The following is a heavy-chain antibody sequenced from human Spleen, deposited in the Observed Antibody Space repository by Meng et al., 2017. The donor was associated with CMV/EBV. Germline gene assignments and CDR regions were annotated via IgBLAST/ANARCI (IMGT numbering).Heavy chain of an antibody. D-gene: IGHD5-24*01. J-gene: IGHJ5*02. CDR3: ARGEMATGGWWFDP. CDR1: GGTFSSYA. V-gene: IGHV1-69*05. CDR2: IIPIFGTA. Sequence: KAYGGTFSSYAISWVRQAPGQGLEWMGGIIPIFGTANYAQKFQGRVTITTDESTSTAYMELSSLRSEDTAVYYCARGEMATGGWWFDPWGQGTLVTVSS.